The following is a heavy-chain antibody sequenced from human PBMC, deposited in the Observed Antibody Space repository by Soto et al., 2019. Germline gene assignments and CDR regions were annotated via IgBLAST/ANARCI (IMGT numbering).Heavy chain of an antibody. Sequence: QVQLVQSGAEVKEPGSSVKVSCKASGGTFSSYTISWVRQAPGQGLEWMGRIIPVLGLPDYAQKFQGRVTITADKSTTTAYMELNSLRSEDTAVYYCARDRGSSSTSARGYWCLDVWGHGTLVTVSS. CDR2: IIPVLGLP. CDR1: GGTFSSYT. V-gene: IGHV1-69*08. CDR3: ARDRGSSSTSARGYWCLDV. D-gene: IGHD2-2*01. J-gene: IGHJ2*01.